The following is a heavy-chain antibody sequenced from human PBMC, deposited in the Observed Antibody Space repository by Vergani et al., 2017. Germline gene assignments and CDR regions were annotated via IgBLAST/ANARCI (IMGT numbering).Heavy chain of an antibody. V-gene: IGHV4-39*01. CDR3: ARHSTVEWLVKLGWIDP. CDR1: GAHIRSSNYY. D-gene: IGHD6-19*01. J-gene: IGHJ5*02. CDR2: IYYSGST. Sequence: QLQLQESGPGLVKPSATLPLTCSVSGAHIRSSNYYWGWIRQPPGKGLEWIASIYYSGSTYYNPSLKSRVTISVDTSKNQFSLKLSSVTAADTAVYFCARHSTVEWLVKLGWIDPWGQGILVTVSS.